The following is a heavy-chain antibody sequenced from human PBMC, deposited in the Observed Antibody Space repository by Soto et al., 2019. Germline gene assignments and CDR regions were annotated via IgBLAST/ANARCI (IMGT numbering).Heavy chain of an antibody. CDR1: GFTFSSYA. D-gene: IGHD2-15*01. CDR2: ISGSGGST. Sequence: EVQLLESGGGLVQPGGSLRLSCAASGFTFSSYAMSWVRQAPGKGLEWVSAISGSGGSTYYADSVKGRFTISRDNSKNKLYLQMNSLRAEDTAVYYCAKDVVGYCSGGSCDSDAFDIGGQGTMVTFSS. CDR3: AKDVVGYCSGGSCDSDAFDI. J-gene: IGHJ3*02. V-gene: IGHV3-23*01.